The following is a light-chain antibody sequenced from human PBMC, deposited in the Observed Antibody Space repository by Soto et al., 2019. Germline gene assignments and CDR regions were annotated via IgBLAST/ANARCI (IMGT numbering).Light chain of an antibody. CDR3: QQYVSSRIT. Sequence: EIVLTQSPGTLSLSPGERATLSCRASQSVSSSYLAWYQQKPGQAPRLLIYGASSRATGIPDRFSGSGSGTDFTLTISRLEPEDFAVYYCQQYVSSRITFGQGTKVDIK. CDR2: GAS. J-gene: IGKJ1*01. V-gene: IGKV3-20*01. CDR1: QSVSSSY.